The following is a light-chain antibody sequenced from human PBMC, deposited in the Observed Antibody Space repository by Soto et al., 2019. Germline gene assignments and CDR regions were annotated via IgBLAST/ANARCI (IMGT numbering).Light chain of an antibody. V-gene: IGLV2-8*01. Sequence: QSALTQPPSASGSPGQSVTISCTGTSSDVGAYNYVSWYQQYPGKAPTLMIYEVNKRPSGVPDRFSGSKSGKTASLTVSGLQPEDEADYPCTSYAGSNIWVFGGGTKVTVL. J-gene: IGLJ3*02. CDR1: SSDVGAYNY. CDR3: TSYAGSNIWV. CDR2: EVN.